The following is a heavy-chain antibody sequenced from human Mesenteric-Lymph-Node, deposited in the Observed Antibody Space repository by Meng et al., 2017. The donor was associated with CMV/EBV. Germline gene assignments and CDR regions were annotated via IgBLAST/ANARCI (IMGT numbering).Heavy chain of an antibody. J-gene: IGHJ6*02. CDR2: ISSDGRDK. D-gene: IGHD2-2*02. V-gene: IGHV3-30*04. Sequence: GESLKISCAASGFIFSNYAMHWVRVRQGPGKGLDWVASISSDGRDKYYADSVKGRFTVSRDNSENTLHLQMNSLRGEDTSMYFCARDHKEYCSGTACFTFANVWGQGTTVTVSS. CDR1: GFIFSNYA. CDR3: ARDHKEYCSGTACFTFANV.